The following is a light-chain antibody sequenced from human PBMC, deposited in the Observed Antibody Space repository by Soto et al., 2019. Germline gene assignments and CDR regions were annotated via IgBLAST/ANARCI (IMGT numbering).Light chain of an antibody. J-gene: IGLJ2*01. Sequence: QSALTQPASVSGSPGQSITISCTGTSSDVGGYNYVSWYQHHPGKAPKLMIYDVSDRPSGVSNHFSGSKSGNTASLTISGLQAEDEADYYCTSYTSTSPHVVFGGGTKLTVL. CDR3: TSYTSTSPHVV. CDR1: SSDVGGYNY. V-gene: IGLV2-14*03. CDR2: DVS.